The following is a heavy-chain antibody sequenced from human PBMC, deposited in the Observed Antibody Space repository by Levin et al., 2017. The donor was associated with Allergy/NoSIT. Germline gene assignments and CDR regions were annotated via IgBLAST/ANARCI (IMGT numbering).Heavy chain of an antibody. Sequence: SETLSLSCSVSGASISTHYWTWFRQPPGKGLEWIGYIEYTGSTNYNPSVKSRVTMSLDTSKNQFSLKLSSVTAADTAVYYCTRHCGGDCYSGLDWGQGTLVTVSS. CDR3: TRHCGGDCYSGLD. J-gene: IGHJ4*02. V-gene: IGHV4-59*08. CDR2: IEYTGST. CDR1: GASISTHY. D-gene: IGHD2-21*02.